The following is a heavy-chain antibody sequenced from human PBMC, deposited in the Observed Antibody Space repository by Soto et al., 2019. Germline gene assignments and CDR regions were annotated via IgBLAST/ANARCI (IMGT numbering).Heavy chain of an antibody. CDR3: XXXXXXXYSDY. V-gene: IGHV4-4*02. Sequence: QVQLQESGPGLVXPSGXXSLTCAVSGGSIRSNNWWSWVRQPPGKGLEWIGEIFQSGSTNNNPSLKTRVTISVDKSKNQFSLKLSSVTAXDXXXXXXXXXXXXXYSDYWGQGTLVTVSS. J-gene: IGHJ4*02. CDR1: GGSIRSNNW. CDR2: IFQSGST.